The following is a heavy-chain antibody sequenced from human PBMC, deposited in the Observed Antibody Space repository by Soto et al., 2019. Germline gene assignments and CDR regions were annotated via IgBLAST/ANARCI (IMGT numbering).Heavy chain of an antibody. V-gene: IGHV3-21*01. CDR1: GFTFSSYS. Sequence: EVQLVESGGGLVKPGGSLRLSCAASGFTFSSYSMNWVRQAPGKGLEWVSSISSSSSYIYYADSGKGRFTISRDNAKNSLYLQMNSLRAEDTAVYYCARDEYGDYAFPLRGNWGQGTLVTVSS. CDR3: ARDEYGDYAFPLRGN. D-gene: IGHD4-17*01. J-gene: IGHJ4*02. CDR2: ISSSSSYI.